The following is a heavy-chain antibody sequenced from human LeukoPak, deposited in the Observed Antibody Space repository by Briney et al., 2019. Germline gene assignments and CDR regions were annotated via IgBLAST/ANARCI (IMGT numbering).Heavy chain of an antibody. CDR2: IIPLLGGP. Sequence: SVKVSCKASGGTFSSFSINWVRQAPGQGLEWMGRIIPLLGGPTYSQKFQDRVTMTADKSTSTAYMELSSLRSEDTAVYYCARDAQTRTEPFQHWGQGTLVTVSS. CDR1: GGTFSSFS. V-gene: IGHV1-69*04. CDR3: ARDAQTRTEPFQH. D-gene: IGHD1-14*01. J-gene: IGHJ1*01.